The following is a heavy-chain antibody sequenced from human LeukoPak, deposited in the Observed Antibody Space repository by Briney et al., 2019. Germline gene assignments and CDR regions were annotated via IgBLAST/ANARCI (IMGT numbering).Heavy chain of an antibody. CDR3: ARGTSSSGYYSVDY. Sequence: GGSLRLFCATSGLTLRNYGIHWVRQAPGKGLEWAAFISDDGSNKNYADSVKGRFTISRDNSKNTVSVEMNRLRPEDTAVYYCARGTSSSGYYSVDYWGQGTLVTVSS. V-gene: IGHV3-30*06. J-gene: IGHJ4*02. CDR2: ISDDGSNK. CDR1: GLTLRNYG. D-gene: IGHD3-22*01.